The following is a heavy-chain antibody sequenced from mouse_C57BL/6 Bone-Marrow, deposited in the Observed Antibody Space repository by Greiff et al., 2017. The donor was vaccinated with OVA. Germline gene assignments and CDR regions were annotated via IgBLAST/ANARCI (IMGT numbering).Heavy chain of an antibody. CDR1: GYAFSSYW. CDR2: IYPGDGDT. CDR3: ARGGGPHWYFDV. Sequence: QVQLQQSGAELVKPGASVKISCKASGYAFSSYWMNWVKQRPGKGLEWIGQIYPGDGDTNYNGKFKGKATLTADKSSSTAYMQLSSLTSEDSAVYFCARGGGPHWYFDVWGTGTTVTVSS. J-gene: IGHJ1*03. V-gene: IGHV1-80*01.